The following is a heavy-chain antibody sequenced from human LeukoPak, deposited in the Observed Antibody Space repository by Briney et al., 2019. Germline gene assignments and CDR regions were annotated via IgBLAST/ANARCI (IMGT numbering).Heavy chain of an antibody. CDR3: ARVRGTWSPYDGFDI. V-gene: IGHV7-4-1*02. D-gene: IGHD2-15*01. Sequence: ASVKVSCKASGYTFTSYGISWVRQAPGQGLEWMGWINTNTGNSTYAQGFTGRFVFSLDTSVSTAYLQISSLKAEDTAVYYCARVRGTWSPYDGFDIWGQGTMVTVSS. CDR1: GYTFTSYG. CDR2: INTNTGNS. J-gene: IGHJ3*02.